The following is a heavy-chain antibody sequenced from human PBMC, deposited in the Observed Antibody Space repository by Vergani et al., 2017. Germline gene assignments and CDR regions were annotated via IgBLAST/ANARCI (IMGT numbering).Heavy chain of an antibody. CDR2: ISWNRGKI. Sequence: EVQLLESGGGLAQPGGSLRLSCAASGFVFDEYALHWVRQSPGKGLEWVSGISWNRGKIAYADSVKGRFTISRDNAKNSLYLQMNSLRAEDTALYYCAKDHYDFWSGYPNLSPFDLWGRGTLVTVSS. CDR3: AKDHYDFWSGYPNLSPFDL. CDR1: GFVFDEYA. V-gene: IGHV3-9*01. D-gene: IGHD3-3*01. J-gene: IGHJ2*01.